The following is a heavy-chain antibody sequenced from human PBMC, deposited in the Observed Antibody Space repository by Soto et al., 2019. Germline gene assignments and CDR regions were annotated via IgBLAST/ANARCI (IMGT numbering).Heavy chain of an antibody. CDR3: ARDPSREFGELNNDAFDI. V-gene: IGHV4-31*03. CDR1: GGSISSSGYC. D-gene: IGHD3-10*01. CDR2: IYYSGST. Sequence: QVQLQESGPGLVRPSQTLSLTCTVSGGSISSSGYCWSWIRQHPGKGLEWIGYIYYSGSTYYNPSLKSRVTITVDTSKNQFSLKLSSVTAADTAVYYCARDPSREFGELNNDAFDIWGQGTMVTVSS. J-gene: IGHJ3*02.